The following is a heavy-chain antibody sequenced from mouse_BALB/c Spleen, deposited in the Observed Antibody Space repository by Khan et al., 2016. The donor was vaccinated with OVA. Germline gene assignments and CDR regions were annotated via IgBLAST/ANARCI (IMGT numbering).Heavy chain of an antibody. V-gene: IGHV1-4*01. J-gene: IGHJ3*01. CDR1: GYTFTSYT. CDR2: INPSSGYT. CDR3: ARDGAYYRNDGWFAY. Sequence: VQLVESGAELARPRASVKMSCKASGYTFTSYTIHWIKQRPGQGLEWIGYINPSSGYTNYNQKFKDKATLTADKSSTTAYMQLSSLTSDDSAVYYCARDGAYYRNDGWFAYWGQGTLVTVSA. D-gene: IGHD2-14*01.